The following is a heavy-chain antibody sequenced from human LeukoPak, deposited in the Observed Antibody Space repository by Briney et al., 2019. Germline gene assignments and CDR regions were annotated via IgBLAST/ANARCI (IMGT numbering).Heavy chain of an antibody. CDR3: AREVSRNRITIFGAPGGY. CDR2: INPSGGST. CDR1: GYTFTSYY. D-gene: IGHD3-3*01. V-gene: IGHV1-46*01. Sequence: ASVKVSCKASGYTFTSYYMHWVRQAPGQGPEWMGIINPSGGSTSYAQKFQGRVTMTRDTSTSTVYMELSSLRSEDTAVYYCAREVSRNRITIFGAPGGYWGQGTLVTVSS. J-gene: IGHJ4*02.